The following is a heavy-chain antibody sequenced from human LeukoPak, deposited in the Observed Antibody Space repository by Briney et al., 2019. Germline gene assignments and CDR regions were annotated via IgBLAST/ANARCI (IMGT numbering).Heavy chain of an antibody. CDR2: IYYSGST. CDR1: GGSISSGGYY. D-gene: IGHD4-23*01. V-gene: IGHV4-39*01. CDR3: ARHSGGVVTYFFDY. Sequence: SETLSLTYTVSGGSISSGGYYWSWIRQHPGKGLEWIGSIYYSGSTYYNPSLKSRVTISVDTSKNQFSLKLSSVTAADTAVYYCARHSGGVVTYFFDYWGQGTLVTASS. J-gene: IGHJ4*02.